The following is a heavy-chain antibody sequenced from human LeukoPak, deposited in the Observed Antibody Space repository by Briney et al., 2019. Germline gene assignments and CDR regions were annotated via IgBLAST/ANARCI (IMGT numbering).Heavy chain of an antibody. CDR3: ARERYYCSTTLCSPAWFDP. CDR2: IYYSGNT. D-gene: IGHD2-2*01. J-gene: IGHJ5*02. V-gene: IGHV4-30-4*01. CDR1: GGSISSGDYY. Sequence: SETLSLTCTVSGGSISSGDYYWSWIRQPPGKGLEWIGYIYYSGNTYYNPSLKSRVTISVDTSKNQFSLKLSSVTAADTAVYYCARERYYCSTTLCSPAWFDPWGQGTLVTVSS.